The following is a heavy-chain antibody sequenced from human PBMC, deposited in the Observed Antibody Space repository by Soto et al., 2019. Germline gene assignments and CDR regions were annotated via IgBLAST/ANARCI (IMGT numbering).Heavy chain of an antibody. J-gene: IGHJ3*01. V-gene: IGHV1-69*01. D-gene: IGHD3-22*01. CDR2: IIPIFGTA. CDR1: GGTFSSYA. CDR3: ARGAPHYYDSSGYYPG. Sequence: QVQLVQSGAEVKKPGSSVKVSCKASGGTFSSYAISWVRQAPGQGLEWMGGIIPIFGTANYAQKFQCRVTITADESTSTAYMELSSLRSEDTAVYYCARGAPHYYDSSGYYPGWGQGTMVTVSS.